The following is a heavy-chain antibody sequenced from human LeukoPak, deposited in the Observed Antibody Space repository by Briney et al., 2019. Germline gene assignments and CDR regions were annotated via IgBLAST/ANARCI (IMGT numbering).Heavy chain of an antibody. V-gene: IGHV3-74*01. J-gene: IGHJ4*02. Sequence: PGGSLRLSCAASGFTLSSYWMNWLRQGPGKGLVWVSRISSDGRTTSYADSVKGRFTISRDNAKNTLYLQMNSLRAEDTAVYYCTRGPYFGSATYYNDYWGQGPLVTVSS. D-gene: IGHD3-10*01. CDR2: ISSDGRTT. CDR3: TRGPYFGSATYYNDY. CDR1: GFTLSSYW.